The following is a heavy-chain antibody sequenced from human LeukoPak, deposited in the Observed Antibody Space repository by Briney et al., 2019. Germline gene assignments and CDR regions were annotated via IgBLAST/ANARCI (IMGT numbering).Heavy chain of an antibody. CDR2: INPVSGGT. J-gene: IGHJ4*02. CDR1: GYSFIDYY. D-gene: IGHD1-26*01. Sequence: ASVKVSCKTSGYSFIDYYIHWVRQAPGQGLEWMGWINPVSGGTKYTQKFQGRVTMTRDTSISTAYMELSRLRSDDTAVYYCARDLVGATLFGYVYWGQGTLVTVSS. CDR3: ARDLVGATLFGYVY. V-gene: IGHV1-2*02.